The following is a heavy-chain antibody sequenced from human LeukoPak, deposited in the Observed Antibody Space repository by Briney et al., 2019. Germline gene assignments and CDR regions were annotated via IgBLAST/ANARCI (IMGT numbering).Heavy chain of an antibody. CDR2: IYYSGST. J-gene: IGHJ4*02. D-gene: IGHD6-13*01. V-gene: IGHV4-59*01. Sequence: PSETLSLTCAVYGGSFSGYYWSWIRQPPGKGLEWIGYIYYSGSTNYNPSLKSRVTISVDTSKNQFSLKLSSVTAADTAVYYCARDLSSYYFDYWGQGTLVTVSS. CDR1: GGSFSGYY. CDR3: ARDLSSYYFDY.